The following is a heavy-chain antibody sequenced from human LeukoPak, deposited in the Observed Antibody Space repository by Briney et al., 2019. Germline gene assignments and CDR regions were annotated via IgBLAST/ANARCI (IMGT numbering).Heavy chain of an antibody. D-gene: IGHD3-22*01. CDR3: AREGGYYDSSGYYWSLTENHNSYYFDY. CDR1: GFTFSSYS. Sequence: GGSLRLSCAASGFTFSSYSMNWVRQAPGKGLEWVSSISSSSSYIYYADSVKGRFTISRDNAKNSPYLQMNSLRAEDAAVYYCAREGGYYDSSGYYWSLTENHNSYYFDYWGQGTLVTVSS. CDR2: ISSSSSYI. J-gene: IGHJ4*02. V-gene: IGHV3-21*01.